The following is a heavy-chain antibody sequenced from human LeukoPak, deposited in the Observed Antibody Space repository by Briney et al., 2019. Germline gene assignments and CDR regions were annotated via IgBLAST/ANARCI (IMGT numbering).Heavy chain of an antibody. Sequence: SETLSLTCTVSGGSISSYYWSWIRQPPGKGLEWIGYIFYSGSTNQNPSLKSRVTISVDTSKDQFSLKLSSVTAADTAVYYCARLHRGSWYFGYWGQGTLVTVSS. CDR1: GGSISSYY. CDR2: IFYSGST. V-gene: IGHV4-59*08. CDR3: ARLHRGSWYFGY. D-gene: IGHD6-13*01. J-gene: IGHJ4*02.